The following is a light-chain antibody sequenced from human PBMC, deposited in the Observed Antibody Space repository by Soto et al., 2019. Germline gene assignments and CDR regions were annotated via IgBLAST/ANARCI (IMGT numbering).Light chain of an antibody. CDR1: PGISSY. J-gene: IGKJ1*01. Sequence: IQLTQSPSSLSASVGDSVTITCRASPGISSYLAWYQQKPGKAPKLLIYAASTLQSGVPSRFSGSGSGTDFILTINNLQPEDVATYYCLQVNSFPRTFGQGTKV. CDR2: AAS. V-gene: IGKV1-9*01. CDR3: LQVNSFPRT.